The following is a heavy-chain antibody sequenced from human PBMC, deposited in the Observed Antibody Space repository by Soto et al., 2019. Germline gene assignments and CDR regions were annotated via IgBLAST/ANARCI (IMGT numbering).Heavy chain of an antibody. CDR3: AKDLHGDRDGYHYGADS. J-gene: IGHJ4*02. Sequence: SQTLSLTCAISGESVSTNSATWDWIRQSPSRGLEWLGRTYYRSKWYHDYVDSVKGRFAISRDNSMNTLYLQLNSLRPEDTAMYYCAKDLHGDRDGYHYGADSWGQGTLVTVSS. V-gene: IGHV6-1*01. D-gene: IGHD4-17*01. CDR2: TYYRSKWYH. CDR1: GESVSTNSAT.